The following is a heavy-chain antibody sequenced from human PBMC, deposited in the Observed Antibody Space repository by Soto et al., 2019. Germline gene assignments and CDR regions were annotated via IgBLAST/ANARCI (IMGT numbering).Heavy chain of an antibody. Sequence: GGSLRLSCASSGFTFSSYSMNLVRQAPGKGLEWVSYISSSSSTIYYADSVKGRFAISRDNAKNSLYLQMNSLRDEDTAVYYCARDLCGGGSCYSYGWFDPWGQGTLVTVSS. CDR1: GFTFSSYS. J-gene: IGHJ5*02. CDR2: ISSSSSTI. D-gene: IGHD2-15*01. V-gene: IGHV3-48*02. CDR3: ARDLCGGGSCYSYGWFDP.